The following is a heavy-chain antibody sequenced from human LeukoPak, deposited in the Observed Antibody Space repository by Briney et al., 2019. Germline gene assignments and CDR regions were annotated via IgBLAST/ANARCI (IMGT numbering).Heavy chain of an antibody. CDR1: SGSLSGYY. D-gene: IGHD2-2*01. V-gene: IGHV4-34*01. CDR3: ARGLLWDDY. Sequence: SETLSLTCAVYSGSLSGYYWSWIRQPPGKGLEWIGEINHSGSTNYNPSLKSRVTISVDTSKNQFSLKLSSVTAADTAVYFCARGLLWDDYWGQGTPVTVSS. CDR2: INHSGST. J-gene: IGHJ4*02.